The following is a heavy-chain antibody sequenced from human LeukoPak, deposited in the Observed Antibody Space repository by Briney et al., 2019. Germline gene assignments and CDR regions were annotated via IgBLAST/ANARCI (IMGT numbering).Heavy chain of an antibody. D-gene: IGHD6-19*01. Sequence: GGSLRLSCAVSGFTFSSYSMNWVRQAPGKGLEWVSSISSSSSYIYYADSVKGRFTISRDNAKNSLYLQMNSLRAEDTAVYYCARDLTRVAADAFDIWGQGTMVTVSS. CDR1: GFTFSSYS. CDR2: ISSSSSYI. V-gene: IGHV3-21*01. J-gene: IGHJ3*02. CDR3: ARDLTRVAADAFDI.